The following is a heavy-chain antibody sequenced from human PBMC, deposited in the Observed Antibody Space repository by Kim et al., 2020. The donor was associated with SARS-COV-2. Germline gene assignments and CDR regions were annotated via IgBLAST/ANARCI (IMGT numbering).Heavy chain of an antibody. V-gene: IGHV3-11*06. J-gene: IGHJ4*02. D-gene: IGHD3-10*01. CDR2: ISSSSSYT. Sequence: GGSLRLSCAASGFTFSHYYMSWIRQAPGKGLEWVSYISSSSSYTNYADSVKGRFTISRDNAKNSLYLQMNSLRAEDTAVYYCARAVRSSMVRGVTTPNHFDYRGQGTLVTVSS. CDR1: GFTFSHYY. CDR3: ARAVRSSMVRGVTTPNHFDY.